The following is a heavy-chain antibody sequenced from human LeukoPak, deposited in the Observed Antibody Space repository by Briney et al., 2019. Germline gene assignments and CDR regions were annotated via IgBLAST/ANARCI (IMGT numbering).Heavy chain of an antibody. CDR3: ARDPIVGGPGDRDASDI. J-gene: IGHJ3*02. V-gene: IGHV3-48*02. CDR1: GFTFSSYS. D-gene: IGHD1-26*01. Sequence: GGSLRLSCAASGFTFSSYSMNWVRQAPGKGLEWVSYISSSSSTIYYADSVKGRFTISRDNAKNSLYLQMNSLRDEDTAVYYCARDPIVGGPGDRDASDIWGQGTMVTVSS. CDR2: ISSSSSTI.